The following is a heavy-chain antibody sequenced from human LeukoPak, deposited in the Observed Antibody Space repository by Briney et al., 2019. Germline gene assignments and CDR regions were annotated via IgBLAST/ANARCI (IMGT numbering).Heavy chain of an antibody. Sequence: GGSLRLSCAASGFTFSSYGMHWVRQAPGKGLEWVAVIWYDGSNKYYAGSVKGRFTISRDNSKNTLYLQMNSLRAEDTAVYYCARDPPYYDILTGSLDYWGQGTLVTVSS. CDR3: ARDPPYYDILTGSLDY. V-gene: IGHV3-33*01. J-gene: IGHJ4*02. CDR2: IWYDGSNK. D-gene: IGHD3-9*01. CDR1: GFTFSSYG.